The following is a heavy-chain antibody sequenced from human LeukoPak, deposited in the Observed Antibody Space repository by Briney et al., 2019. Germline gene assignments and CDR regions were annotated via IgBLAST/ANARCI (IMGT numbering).Heavy chain of an antibody. D-gene: IGHD3-3*01. V-gene: IGHV5-51*01. CDR3: AIFDFLFGEINNSFDP. CDR1: GYTFTSYW. Sequence: GESLKISCEGSGYTFTSYWIAWVRQMPGKGLEWMAIIYPGDSDTRYGPSFQGQVTISADKSISTAYLQWSSLQASDTAMYYCAIFDFLFGEINNSFDPWGQGTLVTVSS. J-gene: IGHJ5*02. CDR2: IYPGDSDT.